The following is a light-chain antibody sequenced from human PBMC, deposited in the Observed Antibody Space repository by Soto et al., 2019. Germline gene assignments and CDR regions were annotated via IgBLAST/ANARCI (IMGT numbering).Light chain of an antibody. V-gene: IGLV2-23*01. CDR3: SSFSDSTTLL. CDR1: SSDVGSYNL. Sequence: QSALTQPASVSGSPGQSITISCTGTSSDVGSYNLVSWYQQHPGKAPKLMIYEGNKRPSGVSNRFSSSKSGNTASLTISGLQAEDEADYYCSSFSDSTTLLFGGGTKLTVL. CDR2: EGN. J-gene: IGLJ2*01.